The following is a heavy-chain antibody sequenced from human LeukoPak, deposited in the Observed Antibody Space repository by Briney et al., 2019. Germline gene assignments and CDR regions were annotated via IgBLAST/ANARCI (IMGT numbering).Heavy chain of an antibody. V-gene: IGHV3-48*01. J-gene: IGHJ4*02. CDR1: GFTFSSYS. CDR3: ASLEDSSGYYNG. CDR2: ISTSTTTI. Sequence: GGSLRLSCEASGFTFSSYSMNWVRQAPGKGLEWISYISTSTTTIYYANSVKGRFTISRDNAKKSLYLQMNSLRAEDTAVYYCASLEDSSGYYNGWGQGTLVTVSS. D-gene: IGHD3-22*01.